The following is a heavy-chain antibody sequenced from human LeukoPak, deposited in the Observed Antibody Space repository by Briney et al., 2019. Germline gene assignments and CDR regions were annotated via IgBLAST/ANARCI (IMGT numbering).Heavy chain of an antibody. V-gene: IGHV4-61*01. Sequence: SETLSLTCTVSGYSISSGSYYWSWIRQPPGKGLEWIGYVYYSGGTNYNPSLKSRVTISVDTSKNQFSLKLSSVTAADTAVYYCARAGIAAAGNRWFDPWGQGTLVTVSS. CDR1: GYSISSGSYY. D-gene: IGHD6-13*01. CDR2: VYYSGGT. CDR3: ARAGIAAAGNRWFDP. J-gene: IGHJ5*02.